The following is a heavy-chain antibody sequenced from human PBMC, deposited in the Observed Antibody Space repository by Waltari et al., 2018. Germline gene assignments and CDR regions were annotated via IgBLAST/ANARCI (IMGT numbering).Heavy chain of an antibody. D-gene: IGHD3-3*01. CDR1: GYTFTGYY. J-gene: IGHJ3*01. CDR3: ARVFNKGYYDFWSGYYTL. Sequence: QVQLVQSGAEVKKPGASVKVSCKASGYTFTGYYMPWVRQAPGQGLEWMGWINPNSGGTNYAQKFQGRVTMTRDTSISTAYMELSRLRSDDTAVYYCARVFNKGYYDFWSGYYTLWGQGTMVTVSS. CDR2: INPNSGGT. V-gene: IGHV1-2*02.